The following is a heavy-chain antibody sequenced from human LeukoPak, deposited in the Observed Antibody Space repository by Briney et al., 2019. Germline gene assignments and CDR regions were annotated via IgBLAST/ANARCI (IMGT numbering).Heavy chain of an antibody. Sequence: QPGGSLRLSCAASWFTVSSNYMNWVRQAPGRGLELVSVIYSGGNTYYADSVKGRFTISRDNSKNTLYLQMNSLRAEHTAVYYCARGPVDGYSYGFLDYWGQGTLVTVSS. CDR2: IYSGGNT. J-gene: IGHJ4*02. D-gene: IGHD5-18*01. CDR1: WFTVSSNY. V-gene: IGHV3-53*01. CDR3: ARGPVDGYSYGFLDY.